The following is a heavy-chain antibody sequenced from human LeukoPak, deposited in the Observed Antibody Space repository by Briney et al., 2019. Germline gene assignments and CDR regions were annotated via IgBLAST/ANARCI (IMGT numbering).Heavy chain of an antibody. CDR2: ISGSGGST. D-gene: IGHD1-7*01. CDR3: AKDREGTIADYFDY. CDR1: GFTFSSYA. J-gene: IGHJ4*02. V-gene: IGHV3-23*01. Sequence: GGSLRLSCAASGFTFSSYAMSWVRQAPGKGLEWVSSISGSGGSTYYADSVKGRFTISRGNSKNTLYLQMNSLRGEDTAVYYCAKDREGTIADYFDYWGQGTLVTVSS.